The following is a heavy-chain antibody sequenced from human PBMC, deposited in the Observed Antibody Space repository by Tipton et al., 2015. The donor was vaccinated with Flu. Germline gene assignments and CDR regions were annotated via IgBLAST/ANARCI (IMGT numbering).Heavy chain of an antibody. CDR1: GYTFTSYF. J-gene: IGHJ4*02. CDR2: INPSGGSP. D-gene: IGHD6-25*01. V-gene: IGHV1-46*01. CDR3: ARVFHDSGDSSGFYPKYGH. Sequence: QSGPEVKETGASVKISCKASGYTFTSYFIHWVRQAPGQGLEWMGVINPSGGSPNYAQTLQGRVTFTSDAFTSTLYMELTSLTSDDTAVYYCARVFHDSGDSSGFYPKYGHWGQGTQVTVSS.